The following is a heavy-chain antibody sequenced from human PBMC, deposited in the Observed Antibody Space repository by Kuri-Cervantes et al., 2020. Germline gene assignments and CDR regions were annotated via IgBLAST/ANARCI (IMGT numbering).Heavy chain of an antibody. V-gene: IGHV4-61*01. CDR1: GGPVSSGSYY. CDR3: ARYCSTSSCYVGQNDAFDI. J-gene: IGHJ3*02. D-gene: IGHD2-2*01. CDR2: IYYSGST. Sequence: SETLSLTCTVSGGPVSSGSYYLSWIRQPPGKGLEWIGYIYYSGSTNYNPSLKSRVTMSVDTSKNQFSLKLSSVTAADTAVYYCARYCSTSSCYVGQNDAFDIWGQGTMVTVSS.